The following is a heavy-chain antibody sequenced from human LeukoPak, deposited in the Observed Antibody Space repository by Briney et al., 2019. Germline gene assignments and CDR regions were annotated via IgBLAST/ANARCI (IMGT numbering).Heavy chain of an antibody. CDR3: ARGGGLDV. CDR1: GFTFSSYW. Sequence: GGSLRLSCAASGFTFSSYWMNWARQAPGKGLEWVASINHNGNVYYYVDSVKGRFTISRDNAKNSLYLQMSNLRVEDTAVYFCARGGGLDVWGQGATVTVSS. V-gene: IGHV3-7*03. J-gene: IGHJ6*02. CDR2: INHNGNVY. D-gene: IGHD3-16*01.